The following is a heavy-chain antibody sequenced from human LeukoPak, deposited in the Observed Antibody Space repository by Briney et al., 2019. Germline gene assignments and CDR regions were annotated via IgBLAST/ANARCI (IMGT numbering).Heavy chain of an antibody. D-gene: IGHD3-16*01. CDR1: GYTFMIHG. Sequence: ASVKVSCKAYGYTFMIHGISWVRQAPGQGLEWMGWISCSSSNTNYPQTLHGRLTMTTDTSTTTAYMELRSLRSDDTAVYYCARATGTWGHDGFDIWGQGQWSPSPQ. J-gene: IGHJ3*02. CDR2: ISCSSSNT. V-gene: IGHV1-18*01. CDR3: ARATGTWGHDGFDI.